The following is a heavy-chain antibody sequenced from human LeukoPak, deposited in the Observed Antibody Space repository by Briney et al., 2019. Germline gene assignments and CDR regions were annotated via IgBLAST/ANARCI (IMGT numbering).Heavy chain of an antibody. CDR2: ISYDGSNK. D-gene: IGHD2-2*02. CDR3: ARALAQVYIVVVPAAIVGPLDY. J-gene: IGHJ4*02. CDR1: GFTFSSYA. Sequence: GGSLRLSCAASGFTFSSYAMHWVRQAPGKGLEWVAVISYDGSNKYYADSVKGRFTISRDKSKNPLYLQMNSLRPEDTAVYYCARALAQVYIVVVPAAIVGPLDYWGQGTLVTVSS. V-gene: IGHV3-30-3*01.